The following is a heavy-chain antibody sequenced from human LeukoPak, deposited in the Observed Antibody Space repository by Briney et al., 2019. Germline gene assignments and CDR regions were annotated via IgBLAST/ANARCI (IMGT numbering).Heavy chain of an antibody. CDR2: IYYSGST. CDR3: ARATGGIFYYGSDLGWFDP. D-gene: IGHD3-10*01. J-gene: IGHJ5*02. Sequence: SETLSLTCTVSGGSVSSGSYYWSWIRQPPGKGLEWIGYIYYSGSTNYNPSLKSRVTISVDTSKNQFSLKLSSVTAADTAVYYWARATGGIFYYGSDLGWFDPWGQGTLVTVSS. V-gene: IGHV4-61*01. CDR1: GGSVSSGSYY.